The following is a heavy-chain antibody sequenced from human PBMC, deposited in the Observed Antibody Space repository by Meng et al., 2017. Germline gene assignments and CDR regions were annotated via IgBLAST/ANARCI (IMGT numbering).Heavy chain of an antibody. CDR1: GFTFSSYW. J-gene: IGHJ6*02. Sequence: GESLKISCAASGFTFSSYWMHWVRQAPGKGLVWVSRINSDGSSTSYADSVKGQFTISRDNAKNTLYLQMNSLRAEDTAVYYCARVEVYGWAQGRKYYYYGMDVWGQGTTVTVSS. V-gene: IGHV3-74*01. CDR3: ARVEVYGWAQGRKYYYYGMDV. D-gene: IGHD5/OR15-5a*01. CDR2: INSDGSST.